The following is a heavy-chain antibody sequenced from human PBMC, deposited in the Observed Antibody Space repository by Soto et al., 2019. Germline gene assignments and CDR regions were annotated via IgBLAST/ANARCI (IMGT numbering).Heavy chain of an antibody. CDR2: MYYTGVT. CDR3: ARGGEPLGYYGLDV. V-gene: IGHV4-61*01. Sequence: SETLSLTCSVSGGSVRSGNHFWNWIRQPPGRGLEWLGYMYYTGVTNYNPSLKSRVSMSVDTSKDQFSLNLTSLTAADTAVYYCARGGEPLGYYGLDVWGQGTTVTVSS. CDR1: GGSVRSGNHF. J-gene: IGHJ6*02.